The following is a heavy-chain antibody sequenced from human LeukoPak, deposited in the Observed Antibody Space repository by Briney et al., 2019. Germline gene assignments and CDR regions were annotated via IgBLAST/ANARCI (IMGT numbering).Heavy chain of an antibody. Sequence: GGSLRLSCAASGFTFSSYWMHWVRQAPGKGLVWVSRINSDGSSTSYADSVKGRFTISRDNAKNTLYPQMNSLRAEDTAVYYCARSSHYDFWSGINTWGQGTLVTVSS. CDR3: ARSSHYDFWSGINT. J-gene: IGHJ4*02. CDR2: INSDGSST. D-gene: IGHD3-3*01. CDR1: GFTFSSYW. V-gene: IGHV3-74*01.